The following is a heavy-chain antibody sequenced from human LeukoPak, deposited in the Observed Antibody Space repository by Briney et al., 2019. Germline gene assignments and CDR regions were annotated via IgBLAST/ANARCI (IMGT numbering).Heavy chain of an antibody. Sequence: SETLSLTCSVSGASISNTPYYWGWIRQPPGKGLEWIGSIYYDERRYYNPSLKSRVTISVDTSKIQFSLRLSSVTAADTAVYYCVRHHTRGLAVALIDCWGQGTLITVSS. CDR3: VRHHTRGLAVALIDC. CDR2: IYYDERR. J-gene: IGHJ4*02. D-gene: IGHD6-19*01. CDR1: GASISNTPYY. V-gene: IGHV4-39*01.